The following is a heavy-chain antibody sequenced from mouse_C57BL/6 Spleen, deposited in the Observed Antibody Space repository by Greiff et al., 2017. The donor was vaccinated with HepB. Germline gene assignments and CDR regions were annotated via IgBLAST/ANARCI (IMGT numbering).Heavy chain of an antibody. V-gene: IGHV3-6*01. CDR2: ISYDGSN. CDR1: GYSITSGYY. CDR3: ARGYDYDVWFAY. D-gene: IGHD2-4*01. Sequence: ESGPGLVKPSQSLSLTCSVTGYSITSGYYWNWIRQFPGNKLEWMGYISYDGSNNYNPSLKNRISITRDTSTNQFFLKLNSVTTEDTATYYCARGYDYDVWFAYWGQGTLVTVSA. J-gene: IGHJ3*01.